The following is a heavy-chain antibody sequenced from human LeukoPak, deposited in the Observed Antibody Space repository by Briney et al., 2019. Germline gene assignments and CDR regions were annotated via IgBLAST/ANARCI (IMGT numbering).Heavy chain of an antibody. CDR1: GFTFSNSA. CDR2: LSGSGITT. V-gene: IGHV3-23*01. CDR3: AKGIYSSGWSYFDY. D-gene: IGHD6-19*01. Sequence: GGSLRLSCAASGFTFSNSAMSWVRQAPGKGLEWVSTLSGSGITTYYADSVKGRFTISGDNSKNTLYLQMNSLRAEDTAVYYCAKGIYSSGWSYFDYWGHGTLVTASS. J-gene: IGHJ4*01.